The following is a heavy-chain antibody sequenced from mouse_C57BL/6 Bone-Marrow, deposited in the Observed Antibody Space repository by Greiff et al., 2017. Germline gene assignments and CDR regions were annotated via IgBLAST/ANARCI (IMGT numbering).Heavy chain of an antibody. CDR1: GFSFNTYA. CDR3: VGQGSITTGVARGYAMDY. Sequence: EVKLVESGGGLVQPKGSLKLSCAASGFSFNTYAMNWVRQAPGKGLEWVARIRSKSNNYATYYADSVKDRFTISRDDSESMLYLQMNNLKTEDTAMYYCVGQGSITTGVARGYAMDYWGQGTSVTVSS. D-gene: IGHD1-1*01. CDR2: IRSKSNNYAT. J-gene: IGHJ4*01. V-gene: IGHV10-1*01.